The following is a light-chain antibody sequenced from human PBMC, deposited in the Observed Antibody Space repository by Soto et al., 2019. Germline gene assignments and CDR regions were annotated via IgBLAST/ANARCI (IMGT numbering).Light chain of an antibody. CDR1: SSDVGSYNL. Sequence: QSALTQPASVSGSPGQSITISCTGTSSDVGSYNLVSWYQQHPGKVPKLMIYEVSKRPSGVSNRFSGSKSGNTASLTISGLQAADEADYYCCSYAGSSTYVFGTGTKLTVL. CDR2: EVS. V-gene: IGLV2-23*02. J-gene: IGLJ1*01. CDR3: CSYAGSSTYV.